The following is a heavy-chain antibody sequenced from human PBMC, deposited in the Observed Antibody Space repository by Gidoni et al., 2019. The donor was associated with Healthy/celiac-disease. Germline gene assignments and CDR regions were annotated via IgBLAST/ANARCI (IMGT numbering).Heavy chain of an antibody. J-gene: IGHJ4*02. CDR2: ISWNSGSI. CDR3: AKASSFGQLVGDFDY. D-gene: IGHD6-13*01. CDR1: GFTFDDYA. Sequence: EVQLVESGGGLVQPGRSLRLSCAASGFTFDDYAMHWVRQAPGKGLGWVSGISWNSGSIGYADSVKGRFTISRDNAKNSLYLQMNSLRAEDTALYYCAKASSFGQLVGDFDYWGQGTLVTVSS. V-gene: IGHV3-9*01.